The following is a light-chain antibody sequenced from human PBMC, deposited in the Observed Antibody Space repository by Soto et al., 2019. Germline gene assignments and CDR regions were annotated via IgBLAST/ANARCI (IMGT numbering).Light chain of an antibody. Sequence: QSALTQPRSVSGSPGQSVTISCTGTSSDVGGYDYVSWYQHHPGKAPKLMIFDVNKRPSGVPDRFSGSKSGNTASLTISGLQAEDEADYYCCSYAGTYTFEVFGGGTQLTVL. CDR2: DVN. CDR3: CSYAGTYTFEV. V-gene: IGLV2-11*01. CDR1: SSDVGGYDY. J-gene: IGLJ2*01.